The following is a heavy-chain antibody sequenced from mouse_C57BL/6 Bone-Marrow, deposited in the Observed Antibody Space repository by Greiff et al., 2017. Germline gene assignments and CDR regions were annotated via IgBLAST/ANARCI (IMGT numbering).Heavy chain of an antibody. V-gene: IGHV1-18*01. CDR2: INPNNGGT. J-gene: IGHJ1*03. Sequence: VQLKQSGPELVKPGASVKIPCKASGYTFTDYNMDWVKQSHGKSLEWIGDINPNNGGTIYNQKFKGKATLTVDKSSSTAYMELRSLTSEDTAVYYSAREGLWLGWYFDVWGTGTTVTVSS. CDR1: GYTFTDYN. CDR3: AREGLWLGWYFDV. D-gene: IGHD2-2*01.